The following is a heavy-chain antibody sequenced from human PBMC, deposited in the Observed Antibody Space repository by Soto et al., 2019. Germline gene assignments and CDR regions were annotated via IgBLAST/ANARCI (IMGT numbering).Heavy chain of an antibody. D-gene: IGHD6-19*01. CDR2: IFYSGST. V-gene: IGHV4-59*08. Sequence: QVQLQESGPGLVKPSETLSLTCTVSGGSISSYYWSWIRQPPGKGLEWLGYIFYSGSTNYNPSLKSRVTISVDTSKNQFSLKLSSVTAADTAVYYCARRYSSGFDYWGQGTLVTVSS. CDR3: ARRYSSGFDY. CDR1: GGSISSYY. J-gene: IGHJ4*02.